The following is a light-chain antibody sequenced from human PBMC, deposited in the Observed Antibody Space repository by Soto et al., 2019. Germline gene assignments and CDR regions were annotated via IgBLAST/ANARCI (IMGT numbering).Light chain of an antibody. J-gene: IGKJ1*01. CDR2: GTS. CDR1: QSVSSSY. CDR3: QQYGSSPRT. Sequence: EIVLTQSPGTLSLSPLEVATGSCMASQSVSSSYLAWYQQKPGQAPRLLIYGTSSRATGIPDRFSGSGSGTDFTLTISRLEPEDFAVYYCQQYGSSPRTFGQGTKVDIK. V-gene: IGKV3-20*01.